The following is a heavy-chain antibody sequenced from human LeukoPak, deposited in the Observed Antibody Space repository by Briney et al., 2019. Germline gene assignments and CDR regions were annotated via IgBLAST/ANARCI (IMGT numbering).Heavy chain of an antibody. D-gene: IGHD3-3*01. Sequence: PGRSLRLSCAASAFTFSIYGMHWVRQAPGKGLEWVANIKQDGSEKYYVDSVKGRFTISRDNAKNSLYLQMNSLRAEDTAVYYCARDRPRSIFGVVWYFDYWGQGTLVTVSS. CDR2: IKQDGSEK. CDR3: ARDRPRSIFGVVWYFDY. J-gene: IGHJ4*02. V-gene: IGHV3-7*01. CDR1: AFTFSIYG.